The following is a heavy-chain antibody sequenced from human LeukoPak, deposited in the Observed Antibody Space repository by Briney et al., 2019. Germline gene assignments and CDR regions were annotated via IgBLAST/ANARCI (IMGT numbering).Heavy chain of an antibody. D-gene: IGHD6-19*01. V-gene: IGHV4-4*07. CDR3: ARGDRAVAGAWGWFDP. CDR1: GGSISSYY. J-gene: IGHJ5*02. Sequence: PSETLSLTCTVSGGSISSYYWSWIRQSAGKGLEWIGRIYASGSTNYNPSLKSRVTMSVDTSKNQFSLKLSSVTVADTAVYYCARGDRAVAGAWGWFDPWGQGTLVTVSS. CDR2: IYASGST.